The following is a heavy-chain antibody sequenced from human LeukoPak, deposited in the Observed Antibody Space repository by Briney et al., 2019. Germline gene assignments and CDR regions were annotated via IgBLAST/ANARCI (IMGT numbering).Heavy chain of an antibody. V-gene: IGHV4-59*01. J-gene: IGHJ4*02. CDR1: GGSISSYY. CDR3: ARIPCSGGSCYSYYFDY. Sequence: SETLSLTCTVSGGSISSYYWSWIRQPPGKGLEWIGYIYYIGSTNYNPSLKSRVTISVDTSKNQFSLKLSSVTAADTAVYYCARIPCSGGSCYSYYFDYWGQGTLVTVSS. CDR2: IYYIGST. D-gene: IGHD2-15*01.